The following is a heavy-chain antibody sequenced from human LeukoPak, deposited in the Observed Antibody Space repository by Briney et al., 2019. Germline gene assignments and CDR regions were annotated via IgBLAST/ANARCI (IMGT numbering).Heavy chain of an antibody. J-gene: IGHJ2*01. CDR3: ARAREGGWYFDL. CDR1: GDSVSSNSAA. V-gene: IGHV6-1*01. D-gene: IGHD1-26*01. Sequence: PSQTLSLTCAISGDSVSSNSAAWNWIRQSPSRGLEWLGRTYYRSKWNNDYAGSVKSRLIINPDTSKNRFSLQLSSVTPEDAAVYFCARAREGGWYFDLWGRGTLVTVSS. CDR2: TYYRSKWNN.